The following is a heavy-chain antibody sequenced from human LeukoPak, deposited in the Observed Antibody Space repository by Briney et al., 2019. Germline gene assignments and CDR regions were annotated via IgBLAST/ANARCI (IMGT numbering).Heavy chain of an antibody. CDR3: VRSTYGTDWYFDL. CDR2: INPNSGGT. V-gene: IGHV1-2*02. CDR1: VYIFTDYY. J-gene: IGHJ2*01. D-gene: IGHD1-14*01. Sequence: SVTVSFKASVYIFTDYYMHWVRQAPVQALAWMGWINPNSGGTNYAQKFQGRVTMTRDASISTAYMELSRLGSDDTALYYCVRSTYGTDWYFDLWGRGTLVTVSS.